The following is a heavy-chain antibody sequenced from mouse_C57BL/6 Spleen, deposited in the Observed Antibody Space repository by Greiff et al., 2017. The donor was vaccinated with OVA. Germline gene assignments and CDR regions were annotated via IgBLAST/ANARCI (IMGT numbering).Heavy chain of an antibody. CDR1: GYTFTSYW. V-gene: IGHV1-55*01. Sequence: VQLQQPGAELVKPGASVKMSCKASGYTFTSYWINWVKQRPGQGLEWIGDIYPGSGSTNYNEKFKSKATLTVDTSSSTAYMQLSSLTSEDSAVYACARFLRDGYTWYFDVWGTGTTVTVSS. CDR3: ARFLRDGYTWYFDV. J-gene: IGHJ1*03. D-gene: IGHD2-3*01. CDR2: IYPGSGST.